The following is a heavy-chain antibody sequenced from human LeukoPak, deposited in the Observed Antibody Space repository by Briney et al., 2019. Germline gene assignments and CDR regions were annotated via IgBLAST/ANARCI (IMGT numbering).Heavy chain of an antibody. J-gene: IGHJ5*02. V-gene: IGHV4-59*08. D-gene: IGHD3-10*01. Sequence: SETLSLTCTVSGGSISSYHWSWIRQPPGKGLEWIGYIYYSGSTNYNPSLKSRVTISVDTSKNQFSLKLSSVTAADTAVYYCARLGGDYYGSGSYYNWFDPWGQGTLVTVSS. CDR1: GGSISSYH. CDR2: IYYSGST. CDR3: ARLGGDYYGSGSYYNWFDP.